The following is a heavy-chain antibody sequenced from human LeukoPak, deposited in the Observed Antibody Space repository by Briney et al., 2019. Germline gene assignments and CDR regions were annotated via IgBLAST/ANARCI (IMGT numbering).Heavy chain of an antibody. CDR1: GRSISSYY. CDR2: IYSSGNT. CDR3: ARESVGYFSGGSCPYYFDY. D-gene: IGHD2-15*01. Sequence: SETLSLTCTVSGRSISSYYWSWVRQPAGKGLEWIGRIYSSGNTNYNPSLKSRVTMSVDTSRNQFSLKLRSVTAADTAVYYCARESVGYFSGGSCPYYFDYWGQGTLVTVSS. V-gene: IGHV4-4*07. J-gene: IGHJ4*02.